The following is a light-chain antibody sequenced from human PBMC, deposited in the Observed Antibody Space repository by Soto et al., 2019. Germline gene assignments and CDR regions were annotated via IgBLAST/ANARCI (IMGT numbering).Light chain of an antibody. Sequence: ELVLTQSPGTLSLSPGEGATLSCRASQSISSTYLAWYQQKPGQAPRLLIYATSTRATGIPDRFSGSGSRTDFTLTISRLEPEDFAVYYCQQYGSFTFGPGTKVDSK. V-gene: IGKV3-20*01. CDR2: ATS. J-gene: IGKJ3*01. CDR3: QQYGSFT. CDR1: QSISSTY.